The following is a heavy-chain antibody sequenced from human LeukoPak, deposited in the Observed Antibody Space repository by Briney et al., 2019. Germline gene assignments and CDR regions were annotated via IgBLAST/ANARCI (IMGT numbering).Heavy chain of an antibody. J-gene: IGHJ5*02. CDR2: ISYDGTIR. CDR3: AKGGCSSTTCYLANP. V-gene: IGHV3-30*18. CDR1: GLTFSSYG. Sequence: GRSLRLSCAASGLTFSSYGMHWVRQAPGKGLDRVAVISYDGTIRNYADSVKGRFTISRDNSKNTLYLQMNSLTAEDTALYYYAKGGCSSTTCYLANPWGQGTLVTVSS. D-gene: IGHD2-2*01.